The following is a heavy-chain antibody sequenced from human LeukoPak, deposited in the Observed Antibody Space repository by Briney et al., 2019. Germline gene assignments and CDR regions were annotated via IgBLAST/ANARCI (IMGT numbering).Heavy chain of an antibody. Sequence: SETLSLTCTVSGGSISSYYWSWIRQPPGKGLEWIGYIYYSGSTNYNPSLKSRVTMSVDTSKNQFSLKLSSVTAADTAVYYCARTFYGDYATDWGQGTLVTVSS. CDR1: GGSISSYY. V-gene: IGHV4-59*01. J-gene: IGHJ4*02. CDR2: IYYSGST. CDR3: ARTFYGDYATD. D-gene: IGHD4-17*01.